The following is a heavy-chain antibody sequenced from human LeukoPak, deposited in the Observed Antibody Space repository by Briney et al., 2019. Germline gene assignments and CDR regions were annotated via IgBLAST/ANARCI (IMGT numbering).Heavy chain of an antibody. Sequence: SETLSLTCTVSGGSISSGGYYWSWIRQHPGKGLEWIGYIYYSGSTYYNPSLKSRVTISVDMSKNQFSLKLSSVTAADTAVYYCARASLIAVFDPWGQGTLVTVSS. CDR3: ARASLIAVFDP. CDR2: IYYSGST. CDR1: GGSISSGGYY. D-gene: IGHD6-19*01. J-gene: IGHJ5*02. V-gene: IGHV4-31*03.